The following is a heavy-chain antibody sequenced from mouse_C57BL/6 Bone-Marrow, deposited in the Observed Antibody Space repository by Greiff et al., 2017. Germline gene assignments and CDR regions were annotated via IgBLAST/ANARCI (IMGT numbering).Heavy chain of an antibody. D-gene: IGHD2-13*01. V-gene: IGHV1-55*01. CDR1: GYTFTSYW. CDR2: IYPGSGST. J-gene: IGHJ1*03. Sequence: VQLQQPGAELVKPGASVKMSCKASGYTFTSYWITWVKQRPGQGLEWIGDIYPGSGSTNYNEKFKSKATLTVDTSSSTAYMQLSSLTSADSAVYYCARPDYSDYLGVDVWGTGATVTVSS. CDR3: ARPDYSDYLGVDV.